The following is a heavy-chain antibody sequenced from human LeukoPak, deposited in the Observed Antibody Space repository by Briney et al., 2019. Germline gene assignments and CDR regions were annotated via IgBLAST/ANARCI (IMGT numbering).Heavy chain of an antibody. CDR2: VYYSGIT. CDR1: GGSISSHS. CDR3: ARNSGTGWYFDL. Sequence: SETLSLTCTVSGGSISSHSWTWIRQPPGKGLEWIGYVYYSGITNYNPSLKSRVTISVVTSKNQFSLKLNSVTAADTAVYFCARNSGTGWYFDLWGRGTLVTVSS. J-gene: IGHJ2*01. D-gene: IGHD3/OR15-3a*01. V-gene: IGHV4-59*11.